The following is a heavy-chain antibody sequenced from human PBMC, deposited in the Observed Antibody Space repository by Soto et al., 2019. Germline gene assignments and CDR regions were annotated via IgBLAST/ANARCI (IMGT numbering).Heavy chain of an antibody. J-gene: IGHJ6*02. V-gene: IGHV1-69*12. CDR1: GGSLSNYG. CDR2: IIPVFGTA. CDR3: ARGDATKIVVTTYYGMDV. D-gene: IGHD4-17*01. Sequence: QVQLVQSGAEVKKPGSSVKVSCKASGGSLSNYGISWVRQAPGQGLEWMGGIIPVFGTANYAQKFQGRVTISAXEXTXIXXRDVTSLRSEDTAVYYCARGDATKIVVTTYYGMDVWGQGTTVTVSS.